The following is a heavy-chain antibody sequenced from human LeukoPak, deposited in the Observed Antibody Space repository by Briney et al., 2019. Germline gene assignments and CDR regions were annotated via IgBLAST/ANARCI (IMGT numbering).Heavy chain of an antibody. D-gene: IGHD1-26*01. J-gene: IGHJ3*02. V-gene: IGHV4-59*01. CDR3: AREGPSGIYPFDI. CDR1: GGSICRYY. Sequence: PSETLSLTCIVSGGSICRYYWSWIRQPPGKGLEWIGHIYDSGSTNYNPSLKSRVIISIDTSMNQFSLKLSSVTAAATAVYYCAREGPSGIYPFDIWGQGTMVTVSS. CDR2: IYDSGST.